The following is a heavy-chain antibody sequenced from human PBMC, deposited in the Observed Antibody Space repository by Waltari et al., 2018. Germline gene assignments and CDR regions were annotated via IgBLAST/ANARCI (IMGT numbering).Heavy chain of an antibody. CDR1: GFTFRNYA. D-gene: IGHD1-20*01. CDR2: ITSSGGSE. J-gene: IGHJ1*01. V-gene: IGHV3-23*01. Sequence: EVQLLESGGGLVQPGGSLRLSCDVSGFTFRNYAMGWVRQAPGKGLEWVSAITSSGGSEYHADSVTGRFTISRDNSKNTLYLQMNRLRVEDTAVYYCARDPYNWNQGYFQHWGQGTLVTVSS. CDR3: ARDPYNWNQGYFQH.